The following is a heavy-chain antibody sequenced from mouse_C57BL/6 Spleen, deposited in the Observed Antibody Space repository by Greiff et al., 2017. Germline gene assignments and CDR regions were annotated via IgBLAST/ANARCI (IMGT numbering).Heavy chain of an antibody. CDR3: ARELGVYAMDY. CDR1: GFTFSSYA. D-gene: IGHD4-1*01. J-gene: IGHJ4*01. CDR2: ISDGGSYT. V-gene: IGHV5-4*01. Sequence: EVQLVESGGGLVKPGGSLKLSCAASGFTFSSYAMSWVRQTPEKRLEWVATISDGGSYTYYPDNVKGRFTISRDNAKNNLYLQMSHLKSEDTAMYYCARELGVYAMDYWGKGTSVTVSS.